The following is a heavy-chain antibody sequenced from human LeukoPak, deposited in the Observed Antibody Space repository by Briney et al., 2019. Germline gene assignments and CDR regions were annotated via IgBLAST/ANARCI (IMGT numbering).Heavy chain of an antibody. CDR3: ARDVGYGMDV. CDR2: ISYDGSNK. J-gene: IGHJ6*02. D-gene: IGHD2-15*01. V-gene: IGHV3-30-3*01. Sequence: GGSLRLSCAASGFTFSSYAMHWVRQAPGKGLGWVAVISYDGSNKYYADSVKGRFTISRDNSKNTLYLQMNSLRAEDTAAYYCARDVGYGMDVWGQGTTVTVSS. CDR1: GFTFSSYA.